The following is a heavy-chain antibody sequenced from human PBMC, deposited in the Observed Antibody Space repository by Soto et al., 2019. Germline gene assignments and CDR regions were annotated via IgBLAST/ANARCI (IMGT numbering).Heavy chain of an antibody. CDR3: ARRYCSSTSCYIDDFDI. Sequence: PGESLKISCKGSGYSFTSYWIGWVRQMPGKGLEWMGIIYPGDSDTRYSPSFQGQVTISADKSISTAYLQWSSLKASDTAMYYCARRYCSSTSCYIDDFDIWGQGTMVTVSS. D-gene: IGHD2-2*02. CDR1: GYSFTSYW. V-gene: IGHV5-51*01. J-gene: IGHJ3*02. CDR2: IYPGDSDT.